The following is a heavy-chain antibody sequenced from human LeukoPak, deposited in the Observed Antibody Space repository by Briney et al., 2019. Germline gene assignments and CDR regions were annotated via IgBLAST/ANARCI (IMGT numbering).Heavy chain of an antibody. CDR2: VYHSGNT. J-gene: IGHJ1*01. CDR1: GYPVSSGYY. Sequence: PSETLSLTCKISGYPVSSGYYCGWIRQSPGKGLEGIGSVYHSGNTYFNPSLRSRVTLSIDTSNNEFSLKFSYVTAPDTGVYYCASRMGWSLNEYFQHWDQGTLVTVSS. D-gene: IGHD3-3*01. V-gene: IGHV4-38-2*02. CDR3: ASRMGWSLNEYFQH.